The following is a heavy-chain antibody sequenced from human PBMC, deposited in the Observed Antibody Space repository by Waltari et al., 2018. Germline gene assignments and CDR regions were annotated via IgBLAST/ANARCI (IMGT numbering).Heavy chain of an antibody. D-gene: IGHD4-17*01. CDR3: ARHMTTVTTSSFDY. J-gene: IGHJ4*02. V-gene: IGHV4-39*07. Sequence: QLQLQESGPGLVKPSETLSLTCTVSGASVSSSIHYWGWIRQSPGKGLEWLGRITHSGGSYYNPSLRGRVTLLVDTSKNQFSRRVNAVTAADMALYYCARHMTTVTTSSFDYWGQGALVTVSS. CDR1: GASVSSSIHY. CDR2: ITHSGGS.